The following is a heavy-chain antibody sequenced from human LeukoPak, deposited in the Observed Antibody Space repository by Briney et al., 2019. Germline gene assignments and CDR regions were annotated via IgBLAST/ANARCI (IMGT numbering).Heavy chain of an antibody. Sequence: GGSLRLSCAVSGITLSNYGMSWVRQAPGKGLEWVSVIYSGGSTYYADSVKGRFTISRHNSKNTLYLQMNSLRAEDTAVYYCARGGLNWNDVGSYWGQGTLVTVSS. CDR2: IYSGGST. J-gene: IGHJ4*02. D-gene: IGHD1-20*01. CDR3: ARGGLNWNDVGSY. CDR1: GITLSNYG. V-gene: IGHV3-53*04.